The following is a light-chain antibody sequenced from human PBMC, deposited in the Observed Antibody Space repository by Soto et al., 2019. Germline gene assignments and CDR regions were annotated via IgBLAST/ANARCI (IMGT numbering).Light chain of an antibody. Sequence: QSVLTQPASVSGSPGQSITLSCTGTSSDVGSYNLVSWYQQHPTKAPKLMIYDVSERPSGVSNRFSGSKSDNTASLTISGLQAEVEADYYCCSYAGSSTLAVFGGGTQLTVL. V-gene: IGLV2-23*02. J-gene: IGLJ7*01. CDR3: CSYAGSSTLAV. CDR1: SSDVGSYNL. CDR2: DVS.